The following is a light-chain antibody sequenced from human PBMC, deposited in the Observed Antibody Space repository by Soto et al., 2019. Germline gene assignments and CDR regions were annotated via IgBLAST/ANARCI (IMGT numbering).Light chain of an antibody. CDR2: DAS. V-gene: IGKV3-11*01. J-gene: IGKJ1*01. CDR1: ESVSTF. CDR3: LQRSNWPWT. Sequence: EVLLTQSPATLSSSPGERATLSCRASESVSTFLAWYRQKPGQPPRLLIYDASTRATGIPARFSGSGSGTDFTLTISSLEPEDFAVYYCLQRSNWPWTFGQGTKVDI.